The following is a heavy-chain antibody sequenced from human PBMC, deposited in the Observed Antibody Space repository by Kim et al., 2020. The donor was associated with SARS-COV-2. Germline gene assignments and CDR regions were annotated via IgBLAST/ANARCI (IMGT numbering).Heavy chain of an antibody. Sequence: ADSVKGRFNISRDKSKNTLYLQMNSLRGDDTAVYYCAKDARYSSSWYPYWGQGTLVTVSS. J-gene: IGHJ4*02. CDR3: AKDARYSSSWYPY. V-gene: IGHV3-23*01. D-gene: IGHD6-13*01.